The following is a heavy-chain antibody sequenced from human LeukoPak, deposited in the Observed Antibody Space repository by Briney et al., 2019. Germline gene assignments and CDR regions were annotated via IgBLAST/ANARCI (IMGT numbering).Heavy chain of an antibody. CDR1: GFTFNNYA. V-gene: IGHV3-23*01. CDR2: LSGLGDSK. Sequence: GGSLRLSCSASGFTFNNYAMSWVRQAPGKGLEWVSGLSGLGDSKYYAVSVNGRFSISRDNANNRLYLQMNNLRAEDTAVYYCAKDFRDSSMFTDGYFDSWGQGTLVTVSS. D-gene: IGHD5-18*01. CDR3: AKDFRDSSMFTDGYFDS. J-gene: IGHJ4*02.